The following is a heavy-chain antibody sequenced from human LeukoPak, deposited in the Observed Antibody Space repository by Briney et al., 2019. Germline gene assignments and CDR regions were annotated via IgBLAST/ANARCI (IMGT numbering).Heavy chain of an antibody. Sequence: GGSLRLSCAASGFTFSDYYMSWIRQAPGKGLEWVSYISSSGSTIYYADSVKGRFTISRDNAKNSLYLQMNSLRAEDTAVYYCARDKNGDYDDAFDIWGQGTMVTVSS. V-gene: IGHV3-11*04. CDR3: ARDKNGDYDDAFDI. CDR1: GFTFSDYY. CDR2: ISSSGSTI. D-gene: IGHD4-17*01. J-gene: IGHJ3*02.